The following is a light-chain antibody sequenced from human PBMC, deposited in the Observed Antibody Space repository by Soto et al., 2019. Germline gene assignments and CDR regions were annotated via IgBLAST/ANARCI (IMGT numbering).Light chain of an antibody. CDR1: QSVSSY. CDR2: DAS. CDR3: QQRSSWPLT. Sequence: EIVLTQSPVTLSLSPGERATVSCRASQSVSSYSAWYQQKPGQAPRLLIYDASNRATGVPARFSGSGSGTDFTLTIGSLEPEDFAVYYCQQRSSWPLTFGQGTRLEI. V-gene: IGKV3-11*01. J-gene: IGKJ5*01.